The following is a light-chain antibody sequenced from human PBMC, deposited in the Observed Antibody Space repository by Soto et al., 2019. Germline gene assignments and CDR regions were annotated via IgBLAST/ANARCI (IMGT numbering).Light chain of an antibody. CDR3: AAWDDSLSGHYV. CDR1: GSNIGSNY. J-gene: IGLJ1*01. Sequence: QSVLTQPPSASGTPGQRVTISCSGSGSNIGSNYVYWYQHLPGTAPKLLIYRTNQRPSGVPDRFSGSKSGTSASLAISGLRSEDEADYYCAAWDDSLSGHYVFGTGTKLTVL. V-gene: IGLV1-47*01. CDR2: RTN.